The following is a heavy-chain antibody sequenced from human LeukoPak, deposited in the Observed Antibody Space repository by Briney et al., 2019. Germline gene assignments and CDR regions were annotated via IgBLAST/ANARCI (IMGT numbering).Heavy chain of an antibody. CDR1: GVSISNHY. D-gene: IGHD4-17*01. CDR2: IYYTGNT. J-gene: IGHJ1*01. Sequence: KPSETLSLTCTVSGVSISNHYSSWIRQPPGKGLEWIGYIYYTGNTNYNPSLKSRVTISLDTSKNQFSLKLNSVTAADTAVYYCTRHSSVTMGYFQKWGQGTLVTVS. CDR3: TRHSSVTMGYFQK. V-gene: IGHV4-59*08.